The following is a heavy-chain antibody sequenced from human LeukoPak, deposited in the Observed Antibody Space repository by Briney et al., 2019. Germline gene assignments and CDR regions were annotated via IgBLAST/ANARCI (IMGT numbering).Heavy chain of an antibody. J-gene: IGHJ4*02. D-gene: IGHD6-13*01. V-gene: IGHV6-1*01. CDR2: TYYRSEWYN. Sequence: SQTLSLTCAISGDSVSSNSAAWNWIRQSPSRGLEWLGRTYYRSEWYNDYAVSVKSRITINPDTSKNQFSLQLNSLTPEDTTVYYCAREDSSNWYLYYFDYWGQGTLVTVSS. CDR1: GDSVSSNSAA. CDR3: AREDSSNWYLYYFDY.